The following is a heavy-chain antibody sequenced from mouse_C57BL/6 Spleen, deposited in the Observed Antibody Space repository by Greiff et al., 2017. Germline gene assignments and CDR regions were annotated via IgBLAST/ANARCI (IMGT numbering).Heavy chain of an antibody. CDR3: TTHYYGSSYDAMDY. V-gene: IGHV14-1*01. D-gene: IGHD1-1*01. CDR1: GFNIKDYY. J-gene: IGHJ4*01. CDR2: IDPEDGDT. Sequence: VQLKQSGAELVRPGASVKLSCTASGFNIKDYYMHWVKQRPEQGLEWIGRIDPEDGDTEYAPKFQGKATMTADTSSNTAYLQLSSLTSEDTAVYYCTTHYYGSSYDAMDYWGQGTSVTVSS.